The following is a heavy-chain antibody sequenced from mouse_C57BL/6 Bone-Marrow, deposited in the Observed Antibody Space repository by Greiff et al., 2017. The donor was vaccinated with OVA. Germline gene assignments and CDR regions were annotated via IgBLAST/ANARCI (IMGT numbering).Heavy chain of an antibody. CDR2: IYPGSGST. CDR3: ARGGMAY. Sequence: VQLQQSGAELARPGASVKLSCKASGYTFTSYCISWVKQRPGQGLEWIGEIYPGSGSTYYNEKFKGKATLTADKSSSTAYMQLRSLTSEDSAVYICARGGMAYWGQGTLVTVAA. J-gene: IGHJ3*01. D-gene: IGHD2-10*02. CDR1: GYTFTSYC. V-gene: IGHV1-81*01.